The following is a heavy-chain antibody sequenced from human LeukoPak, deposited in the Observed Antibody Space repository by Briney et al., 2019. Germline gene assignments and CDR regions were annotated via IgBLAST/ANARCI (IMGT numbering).Heavy chain of an antibody. CDR1: GYTFTDYY. CDR2: INPNSGGT. D-gene: IGHD5/OR15-5a*01. V-gene: IGHV1-2*02. Sequence: AASVKVSCKASGYTFTDYYMHWVRQAPGQGLEWMGWINPNSGGTNYAQKFQGRVTMTRDTSISTAYMELNRLRSDDTAVYYCASGSTMTDCDYWDQGTLVTVSS. CDR3: ASGSTMTDCDY. J-gene: IGHJ4*02.